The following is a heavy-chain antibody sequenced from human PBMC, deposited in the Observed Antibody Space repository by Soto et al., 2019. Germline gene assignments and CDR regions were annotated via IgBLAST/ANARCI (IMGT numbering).Heavy chain of an antibody. J-gene: IGHJ4*02. CDR2: IYYSGST. D-gene: IGHD4-4*01. CDR1: GGSISRTTDY. Sequence: SETLSLTCIVSGGSISRTTDYWGWIRQPPGKGLEWIGNIYYSGSTFYNPSLQSRVTISVDTSKNQFSLKLTSATAADTAVYYCARRVTRPERFDYWGQGALVTVSS. CDR3: ARRVTRPERFDY. V-gene: IGHV4-39*01.